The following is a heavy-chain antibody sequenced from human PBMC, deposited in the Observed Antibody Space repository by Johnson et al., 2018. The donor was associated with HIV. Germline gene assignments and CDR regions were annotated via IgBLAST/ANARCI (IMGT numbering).Heavy chain of an antibody. CDR2: ISGGGGSI. J-gene: IGHJ3*02. V-gene: IGHV3-23*04. CDR3: ARDLRGAFDI. CDR1: GFPFSSFA. D-gene: IGHD4-17*01. Sequence: VQVVESGGGLVQPGGSLRLSCAASGFPFSSFAMSWVRQAPGKGLEWVSSISGGGGSIYYADSVKGRFTISRDNSKNSLYLQMNSLRAEDTAVYYCARDLRGAFDIWGQGTMVTVSS.